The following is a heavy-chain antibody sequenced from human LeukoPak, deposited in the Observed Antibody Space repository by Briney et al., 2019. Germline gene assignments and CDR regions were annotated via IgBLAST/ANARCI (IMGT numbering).Heavy chain of an antibody. Sequence: PSETLSLTCTVSGGSISSFYWSWIRQPPGKGLEWIGYIYYSGSTNYNPSLKSRVTISEDTSKNQFSLRLSSVTAADTAVYYCARHPPWVYNMDVWGQGTTVTVSS. J-gene: IGHJ6*02. D-gene: IGHD5-24*01. CDR2: IYYSGST. CDR1: GGSISSFY. CDR3: ARHPPWVYNMDV. V-gene: IGHV4-59*08.